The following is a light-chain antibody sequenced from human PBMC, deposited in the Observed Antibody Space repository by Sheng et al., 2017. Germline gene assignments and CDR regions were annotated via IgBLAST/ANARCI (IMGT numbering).Light chain of an antibody. Sequence: DIKMTQSPSTLSASVGDRVTITCRASHSISSWLAWYQQTSGKAPKVLIHQASTLQTGVPSRFSGSGSGTDFTLTISSLQPDDVATYYCQQYATYQWTFGQGTRVEI. CDR2: QAS. V-gene: IGKV1-5*03. CDR1: HSISSW. J-gene: IGKJ1*01. CDR3: QQYATYQWT.